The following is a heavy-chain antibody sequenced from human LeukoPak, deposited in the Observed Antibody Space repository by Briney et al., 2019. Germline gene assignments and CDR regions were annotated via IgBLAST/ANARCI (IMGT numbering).Heavy chain of an antibody. CDR2: VYSSGST. Sequence: LETLSLTCAVSGASISSDYWSWIRQPAGKGLEWIGRVYSSGSTNYNPFLKSRVTMSLDTSKNHFSLKLTSVTAADTAVYYCARDSLVHPNRWFDPWGQGTLVTVSS. CDR1: GASISSDY. V-gene: IGHV4-4*07. J-gene: IGHJ5*02. D-gene: IGHD2-2*01. CDR3: ARDSLVHPNRWFDP.